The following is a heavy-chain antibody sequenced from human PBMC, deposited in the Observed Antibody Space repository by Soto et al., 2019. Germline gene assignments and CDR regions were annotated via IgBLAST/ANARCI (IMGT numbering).Heavy chain of an antibody. J-gene: IGHJ2*01. CDR3: ARDFGGYYDSSGRNWYFDL. CDR2: ISTTTSYI. V-gene: IGHV3-21*04. Sequence: EVQLVESGGGLVEPGGSLRLSCTASGFTLSAFTMNWVRQAPGKGLEWVASISTTTSYIYYADSVQGRFTISRDNAKNSLYLQMNSLRAEDTAVYYCARDFGGYYDSSGRNWYFDLWGRGTLVTVSS. CDR1: GFTLSAFT. D-gene: IGHD3-22*01.